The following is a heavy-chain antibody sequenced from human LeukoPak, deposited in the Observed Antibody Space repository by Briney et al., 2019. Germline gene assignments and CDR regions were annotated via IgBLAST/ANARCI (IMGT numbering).Heavy chain of an antibody. CDR2: ISPYNGNT. CDR3: AGDRAVVVAAIDY. D-gene: IGHD2-15*01. V-gene: IGHV1-18*01. J-gene: IGHJ4*02. Sequence: GASVKVSCKASGYTFTTYGISWVRQAPGQGLEWMGWISPYNGNTNYAQKLQGRVTMTTDTSTSTAYMELRSLRSDDTAVYYCAGDRAVVVAAIDYWGQGTLVTVSS. CDR1: GYTFTTYG.